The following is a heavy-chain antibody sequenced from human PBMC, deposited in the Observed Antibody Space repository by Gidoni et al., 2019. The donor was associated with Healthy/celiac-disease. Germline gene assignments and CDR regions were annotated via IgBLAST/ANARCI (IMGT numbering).Heavy chain of an antibody. Sequence: QVQLVESGGGLVKPGGSLRLSCAASAFTFSDSYMSWIRQVPGKGLEWVSDISSSGSTIYYADSVKGRFTISRDNAKNSLYLQMNSLRAEDTAVYYCARRGYYDSRAFDIWGQGTMVTVSS. CDR3: ARRGYYDSRAFDI. CDR2: ISSSGSTI. CDR1: AFTFSDSY. J-gene: IGHJ3*02. D-gene: IGHD3-22*01. V-gene: IGHV3-11*01.